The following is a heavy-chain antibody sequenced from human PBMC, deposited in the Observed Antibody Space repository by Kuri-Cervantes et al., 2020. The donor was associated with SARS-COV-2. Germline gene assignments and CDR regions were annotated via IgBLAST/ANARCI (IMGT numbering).Heavy chain of an antibody. D-gene: IGHD5-12*01. Sequence: ASVKVSCKASGYTFTGYYMHWVRQAPGQGLEWMGWINPNSGGTNYAQKFQGWVTMTRDTSISTAYMELSRLRSDDTAVYYCARGWADGYGTPANVDIVTLDYWGQGTLVTASS. CDR3: ARGWADGYGTPANVDIVTLDY. V-gene: IGHV1-2*04. CDR1: GYTFTGYY. CDR2: INPNSGGT. J-gene: IGHJ4*02.